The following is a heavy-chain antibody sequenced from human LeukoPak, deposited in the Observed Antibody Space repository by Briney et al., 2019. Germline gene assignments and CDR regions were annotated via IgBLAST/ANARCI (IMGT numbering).Heavy chain of an antibody. CDR2: IYTSGST. J-gene: IGHJ5*02. Sequence: SETLSLTCTVSGGSISSYYWSWIRQPAGKGLEWVGRIYTSGSTSYNPSLKSRISMSLDTSKNQISLELSSVTAADTAVYYCACEVTVTTLPSGFDPWGQGTLVTVSS. CDR1: GGSISSYY. D-gene: IGHD4-17*01. V-gene: IGHV4-4*07. CDR3: ACEVTVTTLPSGFDP.